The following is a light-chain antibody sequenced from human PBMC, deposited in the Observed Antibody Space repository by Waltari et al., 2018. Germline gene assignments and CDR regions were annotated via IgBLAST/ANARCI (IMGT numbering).Light chain of an antibody. CDR1: SMDVGTNNL. V-gene: IGLV2-23*02. CDR3: CSYAGSHTLV. J-gene: IGLJ3*02. CDR2: EVN. Sequence: QSALPQPPSVSGSLGQSITISCTGTSMDVGTNNLAPWYQQYPGKAPNLMIYEVNKRPSGLSNRFSGSKTGNTASLTISGLQAEDEADYYCCSYAGSHTLVFGGGTELTVL.